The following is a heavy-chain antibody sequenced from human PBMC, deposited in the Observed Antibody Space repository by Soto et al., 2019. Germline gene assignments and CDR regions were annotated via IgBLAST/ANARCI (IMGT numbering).Heavy chain of an antibody. Sequence: GGSLRLSCAVSGFTVSTKYMSWVRQAPGKGLEWVSAMYSGGSTYYADSVKGRFTISRDNSKNTLYLQMNSLRAEDTALYYCARDNYNGRYLFAYWGQGTRVTVSS. J-gene: IGHJ4*02. CDR2: MYSGGST. V-gene: IGHV3-66*01. CDR3: ARDNYNGRYLFAY. D-gene: IGHD3-10*01. CDR1: GFTVSTKY.